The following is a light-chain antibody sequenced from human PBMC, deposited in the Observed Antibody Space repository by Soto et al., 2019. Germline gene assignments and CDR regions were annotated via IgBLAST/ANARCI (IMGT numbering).Light chain of an antibody. CDR1: QSVSSY. V-gene: IGKV3-11*01. CDR3: QQRSNWPRVT. CDR2: DAS. Sequence: EIVLTQSPATLSLSPGERATLSCSASQSVSSYLAWYQQKPGQPPRLLIYDASNRATGIPARFSGSGSGTDFTLTISSLETEDFAVYYCQQRSNWPRVTFGPGPRVDV. J-gene: IGKJ3*01.